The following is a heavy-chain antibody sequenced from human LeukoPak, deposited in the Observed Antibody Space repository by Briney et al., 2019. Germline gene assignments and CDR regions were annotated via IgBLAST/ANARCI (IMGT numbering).Heavy chain of an antibody. CDR2: ISSSSTI. Sequence: GGSLRLSCAASGFTFSSYSMNWVRQAPGKGLEWVSYISSSSTIYYADSVKGRFTISRDNAKNSLYLQMNSLRAEDTAVCYCARLLYYYGSGSYYIDYWGQGTLVTVSS. CDR1: GFTFSSYS. CDR3: ARLLYYYGSGSYYIDY. J-gene: IGHJ4*02. V-gene: IGHV3-48*01. D-gene: IGHD3-10*01.